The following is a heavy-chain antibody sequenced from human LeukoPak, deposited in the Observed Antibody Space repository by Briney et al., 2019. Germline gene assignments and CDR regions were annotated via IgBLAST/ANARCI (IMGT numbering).Heavy chain of an antibody. V-gene: IGHV1-58*02. J-gene: IGHJ6*02. D-gene: IGHD4-17*01. CDR1: GFTFTSSA. CDR2: IVVGSGNT. Sequence: SVKVSCKASGFTFTSSAMQWVRQARGQRLEWTGWIVVGSGNTNYAQKFQERVTITRDMSTSTAYMELSSLRSEDTAVYYCAAPYGDYRYYYYGMAVWGQGTTVTVSS. CDR3: AAPYGDYRYYYYGMAV.